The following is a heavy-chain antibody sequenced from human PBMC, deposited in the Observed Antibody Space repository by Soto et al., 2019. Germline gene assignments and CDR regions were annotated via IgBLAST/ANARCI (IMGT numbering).Heavy chain of an antibody. V-gene: IGHV1-69*06. CDR1: EGTFSTYA. D-gene: IGHD6-19*01. Sequence: QVQLLQSGAEVKKPVSSVKVSCKASEGTFSTYAISWVRQAPGQGLEWMGGIIPIFATPSYAQKFQGRVTITADKSTSTAYMELSSLRSEDTAVYYCAREGPVAGNYGMDVWGQGTTVTVSS. J-gene: IGHJ6*02. CDR2: IIPIFATP. CDR3: AREGPVAGNYGMDV.